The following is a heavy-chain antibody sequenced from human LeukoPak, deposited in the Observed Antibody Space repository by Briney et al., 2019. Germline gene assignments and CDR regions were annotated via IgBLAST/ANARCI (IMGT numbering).Heavy chain of an antibody. CDR3: VKDSRRGLYYFDY. CDR1: GFTFEDYA. J-gene: IGHJ4*02. CDR2: ISWNSRSI. Sequence: GRSLRLSCAASGFTFEDYAFHWVRQAPGKGLEGVSGISWNSRSIGYADSVKGRFTTSRDNPKNSVYLQMNSLRPEDTALYYCVKDSRRGLYYFDYWGQGTLVTVSS. D-gene: IGHD3-16*01. V-gene: IGHV3-9*01.